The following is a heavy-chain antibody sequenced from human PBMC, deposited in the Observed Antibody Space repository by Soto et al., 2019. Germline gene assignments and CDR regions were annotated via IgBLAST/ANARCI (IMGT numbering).Heavy chain of an antibody. V-gene: IGHV3-74*01. D-gene: IGHD1-26*01. CDR2: INSDGSST. J-gene: IGHJ5*02. CDR1: GFTFSNYW. Sequence: EVQLVESGGGLVRPGGSLRLSCAASGFTFSNYWMHWVRQAPGKGLVWVSRINSDGSSTSYADAVKGRFTISRDNAKNTLYLHMNSLRAEDTAVYYCARAGQKWELLFDPWGQGTLVTVSS. CDR3: ARAGQKWELLFDP.